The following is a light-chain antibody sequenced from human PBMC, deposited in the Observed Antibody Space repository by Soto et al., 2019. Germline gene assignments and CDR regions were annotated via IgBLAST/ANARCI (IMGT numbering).Light chain of an antibody. Sequence: DIQLTQSPSFLSASVGDRVTITCRASPPINNYLAWYQQKPGGPPKLLIYAASTLHGVTSRFSSDGSGTEFTLTIRRLQPEDFATYFCQQLHTYPLTFGGGTKVDTK. CDR1: PPINNY. J-gene: IGKJ4*01. CDR2: AAS. V-gene: IGKV1-9*01. CDR3: QQLHTYPLT.